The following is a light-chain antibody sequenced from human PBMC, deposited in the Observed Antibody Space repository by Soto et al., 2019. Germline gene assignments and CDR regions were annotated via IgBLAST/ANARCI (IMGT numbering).Light chain of an antibody. CDR2: EAS. Sequence: DIQMTQSPSSLSASVGDRVTITCQASQDITNYLNWYQHKPGKAPKLLIYEASNLETGVPSRFSGSGSGTDFTFTINSLHPEDFATYYCQQYDSLPLTFGGGTKVEIK. CDR1: QDITNY. V-gene: IGKV1-33*01. J-gene: IGKJ4*01. CDR3: QQYDSLPLT.